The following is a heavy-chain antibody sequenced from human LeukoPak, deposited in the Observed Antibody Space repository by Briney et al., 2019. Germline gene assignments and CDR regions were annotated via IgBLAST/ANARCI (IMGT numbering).Heavy chain of an antibody. CDR2: INHSGST. Sequence: PSETLSLTCAVYGGSFSGYYWSWIRQPPGKGLEWIGEINHSGSTNYNPSLKSRVTISVDTSKNQFSLKLSSVTAADTAVYYCAREGCYYDSSGYYRPFDYWGQGTLVTVSS. CDR3: AREGCYYDSSGYYRPFDY. D-gene: IGHD3-22*01. CDR1: GGSFSGYY. V-gene: IGHV4-34*01. J-gene: IGHJ4*02.